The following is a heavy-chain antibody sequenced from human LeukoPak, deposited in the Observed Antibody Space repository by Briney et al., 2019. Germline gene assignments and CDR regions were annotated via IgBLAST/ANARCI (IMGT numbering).Heavy chain of an antibody. J-gene: IGHJ4*02. CDR1: GGSISSVDFF. CDR3: AGGGSWMLVY. CDR2: IYYSGST. V-gene: IGHV4-39*01. D-gene: IGHD2-2*03. Sequence: SETLSLTCTVSGGSISSVDFFWSWIRQPPGKGLEWIGSIYYSGSTYYNPSLKSRVTISVDTSKNQFSLKLSSVTAADTAVYYCAGGGSWMLVYWGQGTLVTVSS.